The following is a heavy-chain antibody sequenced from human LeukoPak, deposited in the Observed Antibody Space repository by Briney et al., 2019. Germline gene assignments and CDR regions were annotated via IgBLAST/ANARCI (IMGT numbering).Heavy chain of an antibody. D-gene: IGHD3-22*01. CDR3: AKDLHYESSRLGAFDI. J-gene: IGHJ3*02. V-gene: IGHV3-23*01. CDR2: ISGSGGSA. Sequence: GGSLRLSCAASGFTFRSYAMSWVRQAPEKGLEWVSAISGSGGSAHYADSVKGRFTISRDTSKSTLYLQMNSLRAEDTAVYYCAKDLHYESSRLGAFDIWGQGTMVTVSS. CDR1: GFTFRSYA.